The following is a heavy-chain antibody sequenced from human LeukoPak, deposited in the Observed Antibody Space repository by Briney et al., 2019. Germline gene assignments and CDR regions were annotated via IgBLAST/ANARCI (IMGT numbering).Heavy chain of an antibody. V-gene: IGHV4-61*02. CDR2: IYTSGST. Sequence: PSETLSLTCTVSGGSISSGSYYWSWIRQPAGKGLEWIGRIYTSGSTNYNPSLKSRATISVDTSKNQFSLKLSSVTAADTAVYYCARGSSSWSDAFDIWGQGTMVTVSS. CDR1: GGSISSGSYY. J-gene: IGHJ3*02. CDR3: ARGSSSWSDAFDI. D-gene: IGHD6-13*01.